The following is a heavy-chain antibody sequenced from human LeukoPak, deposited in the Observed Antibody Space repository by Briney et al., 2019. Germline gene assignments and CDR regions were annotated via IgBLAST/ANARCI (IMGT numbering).Heavy chain of an antibody. Sequence: GASVKVSCKASGGTFSSYAISWVRQAPAQGLEWMGRIIPILGIANYAQKFQGRVTITADKSTSTAYMELSSLRSEDTAVYYCARDYGAAATHVTHPLGYWGQGTLVTVSS. CDR2: IIPILGIA. CDR1: GGTFSSYA. V-gene: IGHV1-69*04. J-gene: IGHJ4*02. D-gene: IGHD6-13*01. CDR3: ARDYGAAATHVTHPLGY.